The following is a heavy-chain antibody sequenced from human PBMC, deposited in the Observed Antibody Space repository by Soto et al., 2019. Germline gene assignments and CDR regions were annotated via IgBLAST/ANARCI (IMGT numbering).Heavy chain of an antibody. CDR2: IYYSGST. V-gene: IGHV4-59*01. D-gene: IGHD5-12*01. Sequence: SETLSLPCTVSDGSISSYYWSWIRQPPGKGLEWVGYIYYSGSTNYNPSLKSRVTISVDTSKNQFSLKLSSVTAADTAVYYCARSVNEDGYNLDYLDYWGQGTLVTVSS. CDR3: ARSVNEDGYNLDYLDY. J-gene: IGHJ4*02. CDR1: DGSISSYY.